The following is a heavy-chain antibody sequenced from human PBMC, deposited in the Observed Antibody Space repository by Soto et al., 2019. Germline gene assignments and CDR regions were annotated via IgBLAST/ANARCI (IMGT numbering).Heavy chain of an antibody. CDR2: ISSDGTNQ. J-gene: IGHJ4*02. CDR1: GFTFRNYG. CDR3: AKAREGFGS. V-gene: IGHV3-30*18. Sequence: QVQLVESGGGVVQPGRSLRLSCAASGFTFRNYGMVWVRQAPGKGLEWVAVISSDGTNQYYADSVKGRFTISRDSSKNTLYLQMNSLRTEDTAVYYCAKAREGFGSWGQGTLVTVSS.